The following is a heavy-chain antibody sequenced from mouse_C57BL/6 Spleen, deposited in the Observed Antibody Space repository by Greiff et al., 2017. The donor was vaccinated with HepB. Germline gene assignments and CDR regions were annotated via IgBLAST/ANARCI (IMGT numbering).Heavy chain of an antibody. CDR2: INYDGSST. J-gene: IGHJ4*01. CDR3: ARLHYYGSSYDAMDY. CDR1: GFTFSDYY. D-gene: IGHD1-1*01. V-gene: IGHV5-16*01. Sequence: EVKLVESEGGLVQPGSSMKLSCTASGFTFSDYYMAWVRQVPEKGLEWVANINYDGSSTYYLDSLKSRFIISRDNAKNIRYLQMSSLKSEDTATYYCARLHYYGSSYDAMDYWGQGTSVTVSS.